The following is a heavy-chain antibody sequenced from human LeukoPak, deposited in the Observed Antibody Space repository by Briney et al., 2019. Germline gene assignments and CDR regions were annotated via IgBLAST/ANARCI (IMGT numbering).Heavy chain of an antibody. CDR2: INHSGST. J-gene: IGHJ4*02. V-gene: IGHV4-34*01. CDR3: AREEVGASHPIEV. Sequence: PSETLSLTCAVYGGSFSGYYWSWIRQPPGKGLEWIGEINHSGSTNYNPSLKSRVTISVDTSKNQFSLQLNSVTPEDTAVYYCAREEVGASHPIEVWGQGTLVTVSS. CDR1: GGSFSGYY. D-gene: IGHD1-26*01.